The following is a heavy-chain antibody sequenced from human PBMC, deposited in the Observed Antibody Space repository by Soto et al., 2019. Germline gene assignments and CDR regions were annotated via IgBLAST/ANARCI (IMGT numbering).Heavy chain of an antibody. Sequence: GGSLRLSCAASGFTFSSYAMSWVRQAPGKGLEWVSAISGSGGSTYYADSVKGRFTISRDNSKNTLYLQMNSLRAEDTAVYYCAKAKDYRYYYYMDVWGKGTTVTVSS. CDR1: GFTFSSYA. CDR2: ISGSGGST. CDR3: AKAKDYRYYYYMDV. V-gene: IGHV3-23*01. J-gene: IGHJ6*03.